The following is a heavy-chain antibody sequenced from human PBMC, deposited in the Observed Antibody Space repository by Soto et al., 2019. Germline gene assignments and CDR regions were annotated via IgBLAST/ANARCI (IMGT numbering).Heavy chain of an antibody. V-gene: IGHV3-30*18. D-gene: IGHD6-13*01. Sequence: QVPLVESGGGVVQPGRSLRLSCAASGFTFSSYGMHWVRQAPGKGLEWVAVISYDGSNKYYADSVKGRFTISRDNSKNTLYLQMNGLRAEDTAVYYCAKETSGYSSSWSYYYGMDVWGQGTTVTVSS. CDR1: GFTFSSYG. J-gene: IGHJ6*02. CDR2: ISYDGSNK. CDR3: AKETSGYSSSWSYYYGMDV.